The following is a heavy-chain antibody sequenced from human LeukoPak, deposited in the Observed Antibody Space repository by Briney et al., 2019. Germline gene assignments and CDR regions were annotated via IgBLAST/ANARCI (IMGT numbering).Heavy chain of an antibody. J-gene: IGHJ3*02. CDR3: ARGGYGHGFDI. CDR1: GFSFTNYW. Sequence: GGSLRLSCVASGFSFTNYWMDWVRQSPGKGLEWVSRVDSDGSDTIYADSVRGRFTISRDNAQNTVFLQMNSLRVEDTAVYYCARGGYGHGFDIWGRGTMVTVSS. CDR2: VDSDGSDT. V-gene: IGHV3-74*01. D-gene: IGHD5-12*01.